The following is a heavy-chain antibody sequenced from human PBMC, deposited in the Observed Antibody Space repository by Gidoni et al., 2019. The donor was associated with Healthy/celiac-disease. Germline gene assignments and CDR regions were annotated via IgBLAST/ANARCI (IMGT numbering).Heavy chain of an antibody. CDR3: ARGSGRGSYYYYYMDV. CDR2: IYTSGST. V-gene: IGHV4-4*07. J-gene: IGHJ6*03. D-gene: IGHD2-15*01. Sequence: QVQLQESGPGLVKPSATLSLTCTVPGGAIRSYYWSWIRPPAGKGLEWIGRIYTSGSTNYNPSLKSRVTMSVDTSKNQFSLKLSSVTAADTAVYYCARGSGRGSYYYYYMDVWGKGTTVTVSS. CDR1: GGAIRSYY.